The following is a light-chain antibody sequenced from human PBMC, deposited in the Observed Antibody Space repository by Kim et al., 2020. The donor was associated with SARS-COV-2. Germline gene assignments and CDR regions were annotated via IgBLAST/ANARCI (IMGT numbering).Light chain of an antibody. J-gene: IGKJ2*03. CDR1: QTVGSY. CDR3: QQRSNWSYS. Sequence: SLSSVHTATHSCRGSQTVGSYFAWYQQNPGKAPTLLIYDASNGATGIPASFSGSVSGPDFTLTISSLEPEDFAVYYCQQRSNWSYSFGQGTKLEI. CDR2: DAS. V-gene: IGKV3-11*01.